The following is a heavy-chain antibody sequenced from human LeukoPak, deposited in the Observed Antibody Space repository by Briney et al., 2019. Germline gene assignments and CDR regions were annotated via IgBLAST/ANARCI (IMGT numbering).Heavy chain of an antibody. CDR1: GFSFSSYW. V-gene: IGHV3-7*01. D-gene: IGHD3-22*01. J-gene: IGHJ3*02. Sequence: GGSLRLSCAAYGFSFSSYWMTWFRQAPGKGLEWVANIKQDGRLKYYADSVKGRFSISRDNAKNSLYLQMNSLSAEDTAVYYCARDSNYYDGSAYYDVFDIWGQGTMVTVSS. CDR3: ARDSNYYDGSAYYDVFDI. CDR2: IKQDGRLK.